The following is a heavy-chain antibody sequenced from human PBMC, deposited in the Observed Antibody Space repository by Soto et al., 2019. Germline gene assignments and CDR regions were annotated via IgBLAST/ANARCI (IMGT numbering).Heavy chain of an antibody. CDR2: IYPGDSDT. CDR3: ARNVTPPYSSGWYGPHYYGMDV. V-gene: IGHV5-51*01. D-gene: IGHD6-19*01. J-gene: IGHJ6*02. CDR1: GYSFTSYW. Sequence: GESLKISCKGSGYSFTSYWIGWVRQMPGKGLEWMGIIYPGDSDTRYSPSFQGQVTISADKSISTAYLQWSSLKGSDTAMYYCARNVTPPYSSGWYGPHYYGMDVWGQGTTVTVSS.